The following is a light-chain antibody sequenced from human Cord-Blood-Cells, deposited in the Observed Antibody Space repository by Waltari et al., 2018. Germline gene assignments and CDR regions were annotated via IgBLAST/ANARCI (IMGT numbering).Light chain of an antibody. Sequence: DIAMTQSTPTLSVSPGERAPLSCRASQSVSSNLAWYQQKPGQAPRLLIYGASTRATGIPARFSGSGSGTEFTLTISSLQSEDFAVYYCQQYNNWLTFGGGTKVEIK. CDR1: QSVSSN. J-gene: IGKJ4*01. V-gene: IGKV3-15*01. CDR3: QQYNNWLT. CDR2: GAS.